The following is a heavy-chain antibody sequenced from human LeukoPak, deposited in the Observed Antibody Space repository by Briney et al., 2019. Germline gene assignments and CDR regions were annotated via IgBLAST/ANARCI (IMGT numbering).Heavy chain of an antibody. J-gene: IGHJ6*04. CDR1: GFTFSSYS. Sequence: GGSLRLSCAASGFTFSSYSMNWVRQAPGKGLEWVSYISNSSSTIYYADSVKGRFTISRGNAKNSLYLQMNSLRAEDTAVYYCARDPGWELLRSGTPGLDVWGKGTTVTVSS. V-gene: IGHV3-48*01. CDR3: ARDPGWELLRSGTPGLDV. CDR2: ISNSSSTI. D-gene: IGHD1-26*01.